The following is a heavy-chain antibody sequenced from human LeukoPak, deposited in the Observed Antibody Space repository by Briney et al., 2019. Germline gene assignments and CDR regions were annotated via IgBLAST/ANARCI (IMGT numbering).Heavy chain of an antibody. V-gene: IGHV3-7*01. CDR3: ASGGSSHYYYYMDV. D-gene: IGHD2-15*01. CDR2: IKQDGSEK. CDR1: GFTFSSYW. Sequence: GGSLRLSCAASGFTFSSYWMSWVRQAPGKGLEWVANIKQDGSEKYYVDSVKGRFTISRDNAKNSLYLQMNSLRAEDTAVYYCASGGSSHYYYYMDVWGKGTTVTISS. J-gene: IGHJ6*03.